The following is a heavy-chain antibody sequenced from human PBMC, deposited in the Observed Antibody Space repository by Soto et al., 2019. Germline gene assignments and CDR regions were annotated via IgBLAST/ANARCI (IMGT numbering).Heavy chain of an antibody. Sequence: PGGSLRLSCAASGFTFSSYWMSWVRQAPGKGLEWVANIKQDGSEKYYVDSVKGRFTISRDNAKNSLYLQMNSLRAEDTAVYYCARVWGYCSGGSCSLDYWGQGTLVTVSS. V-gene: IGHV3-7*01. CDR2: IKQDGSEK. J-gene: IGHJ4*02. CDR3: ARVWGYCSGGSCSLDY. D-gene: IGHD2-15*01. CDR1: GFTFSSYW.